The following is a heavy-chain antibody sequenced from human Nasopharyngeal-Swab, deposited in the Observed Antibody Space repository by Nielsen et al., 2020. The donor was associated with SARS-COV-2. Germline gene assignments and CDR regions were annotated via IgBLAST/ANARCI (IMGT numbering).Heavy chain of an antibody. J-gene: IGHJ3*02. CDR3: ARVPLPQWENDAFDI. V-gene: IGHV3-33*08. CDR2: IWYDGSNK. D-gene: IGHD1-26*01. Sequence: GGSLRLSCAVSGLTVSSTYMSWVRQAPGKGLEWVAVIWYDGSNKYYADSVKGRFTISRDNSKNTLYLQMNSLRAEDTAVYYCARVPLPQWENDAFDIWGQGTMVTVSS. CDR1: GLTVSSTY.